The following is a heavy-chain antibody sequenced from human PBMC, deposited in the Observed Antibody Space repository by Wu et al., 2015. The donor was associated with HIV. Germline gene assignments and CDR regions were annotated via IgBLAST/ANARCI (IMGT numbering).Heavy chain of an antibody. J-gene: IGHJ4*02. D-gene: IGHD3-9*01. CDR3: ARDYYDVLTTYSHYFFDX. CDR2: INPNSGGT. Sequence: QVQLVQSGAEVKKPGASVKVSCKASGYTFTGYYMHWLRQAPGQGLEWMGWINPNSGGTNFAQKFQDRVTLTRDTSISTAYMEMSGLRSDDTAVYFCARDYYDVLTTYSHYFFDXWGQGTLVTVSS. CDR1: GYTFTGYY. V-gene: IGHV1-2*02.